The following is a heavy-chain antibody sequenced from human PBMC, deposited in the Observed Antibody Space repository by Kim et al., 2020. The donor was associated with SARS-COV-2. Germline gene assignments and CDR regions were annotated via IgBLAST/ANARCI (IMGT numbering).Heavy chain of an antibody. J-gene: IGHJ4*02. V-gene: IGHV1-18*01. Sequence: ASVKVSCKASGYTFTSYGISWVRQAPGQGLEWMGWISAYNGNTNYAQKLQGRVTMTTDTSTSTAYMELRSLRSDDTAVYYCARGSRGYYDSSGYFAVDYWGQGTLVTVSS. CDR2: ISAYNGNT. CDR3: ARGSRGYYDSSGYFAVDY. CDR1: GYTFTSYG. D-gene: IGHD3-22*01.